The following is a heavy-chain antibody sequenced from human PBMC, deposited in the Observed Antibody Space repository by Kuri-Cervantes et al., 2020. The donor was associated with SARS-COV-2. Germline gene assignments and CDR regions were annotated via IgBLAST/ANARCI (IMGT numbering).Heavy chain of an antibody. V-gene: IGHV1-2*02. D-gene: IGHD5-18*01. CDR3: ARGGQLWTFAFDN. Sequence: ASVKVSCKASGYTFTGYYMHWVRQAPGQGLEWMGWINPNSGGTNYAQKFQGRVTMTTDESTSTAYLDLANLTSDDAAVYFCARGGQLWTFAFDNWGQGALVTVSS. CDR1: GYTFTGYY. J-gene: IGHJ4*02. CDR2: INPNSGGT.